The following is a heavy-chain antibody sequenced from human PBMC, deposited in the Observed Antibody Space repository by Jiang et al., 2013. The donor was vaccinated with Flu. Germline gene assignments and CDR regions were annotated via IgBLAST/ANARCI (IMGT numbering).Heavy chain of an antibody. Sequence: GGGLVQPGRSLRLSCAASGFRFDDYAMHWVRQAPGKGLEWVSGITWNSGTLGYADSVRGRFTISRDNAKESLFLQMDSLRAEDTAVYYCAKDISVAGVGLDYWGPGTLVTVSS. CDR3: AKDISVAGVGLDY. CDR1: GFRFDDYA. CDR2: ITWNSGTL. D-gene: IGHD6-19*01. J-gene: IGHJ4*02. V-gene: IGHV3-9*01.